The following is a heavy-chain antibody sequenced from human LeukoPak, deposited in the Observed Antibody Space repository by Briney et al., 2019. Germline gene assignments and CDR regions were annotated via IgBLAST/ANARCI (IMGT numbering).Heavy chain of an antibody. CDR3: ARVGDVGPFDY. J-gene: IGHJ4*02. Sequence: PGGSLRLSCAASGFTFSSYAKHWVGQAPGKGLEYVSAMSSNGGTTDYANSVKGRFTISRDNSKNTLYLQMGSLRAEDMAVYYCARVGDVGPFDYWGQGTLVTVSS. CDR1: GFTFSSYA. D-gene: IGHD1-26*01. CDR2: MSSNGGTT. V-gene: IGHV3-64*01.